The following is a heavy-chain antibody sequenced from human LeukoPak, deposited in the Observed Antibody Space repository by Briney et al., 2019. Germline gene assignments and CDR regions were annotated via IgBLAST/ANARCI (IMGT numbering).Heavy chain of an antibody. CDR3: ATQRRVNWYFDL. D-gene: IGHD5-24*01. CDR2: IYHSGST. CDR1: GGSISSSNW. V-gene: IGHV4-4*02. Sequence: NPSETLSLTCAVSGGSISSSNWWSWVRQPPGKGLEWIGEIYHSGSTNYNPSLKSRVTISVDKSKNQFSLKLSSVTAADTAVYYCATQRRVNWYFDLWGRGTLVTVSS. J-gene: IGHJ2*01.